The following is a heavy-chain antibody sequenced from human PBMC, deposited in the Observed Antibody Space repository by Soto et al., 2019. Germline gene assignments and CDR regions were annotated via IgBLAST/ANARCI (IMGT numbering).Heavy chain of an antibody. CDR2: INPNSGGT. V-gene: IGHV1-2*04. CDR3: ARDCTVVTAHAYYYGKDV. Sequence: ASVKVSCKASGYTFTGYYMHWVRQAPGQGLEWEGRINPNSGGTNYAQKFQGWVTMTRDTSISTAYMELSRLRSDDTAVYYCARDCTVVTAHAYYYGKDVWGQGTTVTVSS. D-gene: IGHD2-21*02. J-gene: IGHJ6*02. CDR1: GYTFTGYY.